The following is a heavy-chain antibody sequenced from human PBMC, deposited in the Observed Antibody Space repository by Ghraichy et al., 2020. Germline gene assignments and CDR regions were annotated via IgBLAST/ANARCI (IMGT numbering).Heavy chain of an antibody. D-gene: IGHD3-22*01. CDR2: ISTDGRST. CDR1: GFTFSSYW. V-gene: IGHV3-74*01. CDR3: ARDFKDRGH. J-gene: IGHJ4*02. Sequence: GGSLRLSCAASGFTFSSYWMHWVRQAPGKGLVWVSCISTDGRSTRYADSVKGRFTISRDNARNTLYLQMNSLRAEDTAVYHCARDFKDRGHWGQGALVTVSS.